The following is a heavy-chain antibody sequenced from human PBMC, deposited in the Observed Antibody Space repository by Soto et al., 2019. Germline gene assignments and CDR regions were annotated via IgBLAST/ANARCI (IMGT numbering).Heavy chain of an antibody. D-gene: IGHD2-21*02. CDR3: VQSRCGGDCLEIYSSHAYNGLDV. V-gene: IGHV2-5*02. CDR2: LYWDDDK. Sequence: QVTLKESGPTLVKPTQTLTLTCTVSGLSLRTTGVGVGSVRQPPGKALEWLALLYWDDDKRYSPSLRSRLTIAKDISEKQVVLTMPNMDTVDTATYYCVQSRCGGDCLEIYSSHAYNGLDVWGQGTTVTVSS. J-gene: IGHJ6*02. CDR1: GLSLRTTGVG.